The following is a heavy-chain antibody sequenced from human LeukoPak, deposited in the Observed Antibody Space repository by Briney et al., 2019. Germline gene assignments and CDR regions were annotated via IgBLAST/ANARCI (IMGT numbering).Heavy chain of an antibody. J-gene: IGHJ5*02. D-gene: IGHD2-2*03. V-gene: IGHV4-39*07. CDR1: GGSISSTSYY. CDR3: ARFLRVGYCSPTTCNGFDP. Sequence: SETLSLTCVVSGGSISSTSYYWGWIRQPPGKGLEWIGSIYYSGSTYYSPSLKSRVTISVDTSKNQFSLKLSSVTAADTAVYYGARFLRVGYCSPTTCNGFDPWGQGPLVTVSS. CDR2: IYYSGST.